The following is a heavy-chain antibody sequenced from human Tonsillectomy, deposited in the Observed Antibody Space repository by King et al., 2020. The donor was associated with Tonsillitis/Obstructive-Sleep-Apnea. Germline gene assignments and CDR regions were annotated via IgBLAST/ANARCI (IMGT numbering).Heavy chain of an antibody. V-gene: IGHV3-72*01. D-gene: IGHD1-26*01. CDR3: ARVSGSYYLDY. J-gene: IGHJ4*02. CDR1: GFTFSDHY. CDR2: TRNKASSYST. Sequence: QLVQSGGGLVQPRGSLRLSCAASGFTFSDHYMDWVRQAPGKGLEWVGRTRNKASSYSTEYAASVKGRFTISRDDSKNSLYLQVNTLRTDDTAVYYCARVSGSYYLDYWGQGTLVTVSS.